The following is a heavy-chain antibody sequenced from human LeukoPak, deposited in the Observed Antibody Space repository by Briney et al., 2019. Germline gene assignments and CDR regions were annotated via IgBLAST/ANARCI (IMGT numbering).Heavy chain of an antibody. J-gene: IGHJ3*02. CDR3: ARHNSSSRKRAGAFDI. Sequence: PSETLSLTCTVSGGSISSYYWSWIRQPPGKGLEWIGYIYYSGSTNYNPSLKSRVTISVDTSKNQFSLKLSSVTAADTAVYYCARHNSSSRKRAGAFDIWGQGTMVTVSS. CDR1: GGSISSYY. CDR2: IYYSGST. D-gene: IGHD6-13*01. V-gene: IGHV4-59*08.